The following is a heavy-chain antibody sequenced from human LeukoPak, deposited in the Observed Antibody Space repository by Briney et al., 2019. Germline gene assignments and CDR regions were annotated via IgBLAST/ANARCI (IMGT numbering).Heavy chain of an antibody. V-gene: IGHV1-69-2*01. Sequence: ASVKVSCKVSGHTFTDYYMHWVQQAPGKGLEWMALVDPEDGETIYAEKFQGRVTITADTSADTAYMELSSLRSEDTAVYYCATVPYCSTTSCYTGYWGQGTLVTVSS. CDR3: ATVPYCSTTSCYTGY. CDR1: GHTFTDYY. CDR2: VDPEDGET. J-gene: IGHJ4*02. D-gene: IGHD2-2*02.